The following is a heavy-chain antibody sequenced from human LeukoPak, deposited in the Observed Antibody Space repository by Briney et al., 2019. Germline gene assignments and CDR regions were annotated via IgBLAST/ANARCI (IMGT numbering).Heavy chain of an antibody. D-gene: IGHD3-10*01. CDR2: ISPGDSDT. CDR1: GYSSTSYW. Sequence: GASLKFSCTGSGYSSTSYWIGWLRPVPGRRLGWMGIISPGDSDTRYRPSFQGEITISAAKSISTAYLQWSSLKVSDTAMYHCARSGTYYFDFWGQGTLVTVSS. J-gene: IGHJ4*02. V-gene: IGHV5-51*01. CDR3: ARSGTYYFDF.